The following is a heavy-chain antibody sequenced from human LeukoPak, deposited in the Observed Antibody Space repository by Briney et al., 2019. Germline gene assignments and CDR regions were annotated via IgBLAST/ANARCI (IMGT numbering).Heavy chain of an antibody. Sequence: SETLSLTCAVSGYSISSGYYWGWIRQPPGKGLEWIGSIYHSGSTYYNPSLKSRVTISVDTSKNQFSLKLSSVTAADTAVYYCAICLLGHAFDIWGQGTMVTVSS. CDR1: GYSISSGYY. CDR2: IYHSGST. CDR3: AICLLGHAFDI. V-gene: IGHV4-38-2*01. D-gene: IGHD3-16*01. J-gene: IGHJ3*02.